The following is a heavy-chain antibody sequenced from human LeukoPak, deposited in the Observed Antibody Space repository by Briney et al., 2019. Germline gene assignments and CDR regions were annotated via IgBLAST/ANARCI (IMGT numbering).Heavy chain of an antibody. V-gene: IGHV1-69*13. J-gene: IGHJ4*02. D-gene: IGHD3-9*01. CDR2: IIPIFGTP. CDR1: GGTFSSYA. Sequence: ASVKVSCKASGGTFSSYAISWVRQAPGQGLEWMGGIIPIFGTPNYAQKFQGRVTITADESTRTAYMELSDLRSADTAVYYCATYDVLTGFEYWGQGTLVTVSS. CDR3: ATYDVLTGFEY.